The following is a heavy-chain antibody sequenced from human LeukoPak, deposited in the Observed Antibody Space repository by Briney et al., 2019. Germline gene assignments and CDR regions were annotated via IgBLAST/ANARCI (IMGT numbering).Heavy chain of an antibody. CDR1: GYPFTSYG. D-gene: IGHD6-6*01. CDR2: ISAYTGNT. J-gene: IGHJ4*02. CDR3: ARSYSSSSNFDY. V-gene: IGHV1-18*01. Sequence: ASVKVSCKASGYPFTSYGITWVRQAPGQGPEWMGWISAYTGNTNYAQKFQGRVSMTTGTSTTTAYMELRSLRSDDTAVYYCARSYSSSSNFDYWGQGTQVTVSS.